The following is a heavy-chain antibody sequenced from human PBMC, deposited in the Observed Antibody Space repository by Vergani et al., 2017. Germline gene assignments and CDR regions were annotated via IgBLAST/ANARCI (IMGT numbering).Heavy chain of an antibody. D-gene: IGHD1-14*01. J-gene: IGHJ3*02. Sequence: EVPLVQSGAEVKKPGESLKISCKGAGHNFNSYWIAWVRQMTGKGLECMGIIYPGDSDTRYSPSVQGKVSISADKCINTAYLQWASLKGSDTAMYYCARANREGSATDAFDIWGRGTLVTVSS. CDR3: ARANREGSATDAFDI. CDR2: IYPGDSDT. V-gene: IGHV5-51*03. CDR1: GHNFNSYW.